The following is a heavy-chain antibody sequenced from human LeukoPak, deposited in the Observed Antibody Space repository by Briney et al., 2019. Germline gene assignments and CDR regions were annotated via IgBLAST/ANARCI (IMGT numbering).Heavy chain of an antibody. CDR1: GGTFSSYA. D-gene: IGHD3-9*01. CDR2: IIPIFGTA. CDR3: ARGGLLYYDILTGHYYFDY. Sequence: SVKVSCKASGGTFSSYAISWVRQAPGQGLEWMGGIIPIFGTANYAQKFQGRVTITTDESTGTAYMELSSLRSEDTAVYYCARGGLLYYDILTGHYYFDYWGQGTLVTVSS. J-gene: IGHJ4*02. V-gene: IGHV1-69*05.